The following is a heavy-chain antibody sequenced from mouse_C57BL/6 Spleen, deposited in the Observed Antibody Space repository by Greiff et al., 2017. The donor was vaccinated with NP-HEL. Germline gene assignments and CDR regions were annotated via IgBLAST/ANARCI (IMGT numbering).Heavy chain of an antibody. CDR1: GYTFTSYW. CDR2: IDPSDSYT. CDR3: ARSGSNYGRDAMDY. J-gene: IGHJ4*01. D-gene: IGHD2-5*01. V-gene: IGHV1-69*01. Sequence: VQLQQPGAELVMPGASVKLSCKASGYTFTSYWMHWVKQRPGQGLEWIGEIDPSDSYTNYNQKFKGKSTLTVDKSSSTAYMQLSSLTSEDSAVYDCARSGSNYGRDAMDYWGQGTSVTVSS.